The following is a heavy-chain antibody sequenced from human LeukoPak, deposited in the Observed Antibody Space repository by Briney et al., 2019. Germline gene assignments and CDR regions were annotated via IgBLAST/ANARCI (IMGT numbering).Heavy chain of an antibody. D-gene: IGHD5-12*01. CDR1: GDSMTNYY. V-gene: IGHV4-59*01. Sequence: SETLSLTCTVSGDSMTNYYWNWIRQPPGKGLERIGYIHHSGTTNYNPSLKSRVTISLDTSKNQFSLKLSSVTAADTAVYYCARKYNGYGGWIDYWAQGTLVTVSS. J-gene: IGHJ4*02. CDR3: ARKYNGYGGWIDY. CDR2: IHHSGTT.